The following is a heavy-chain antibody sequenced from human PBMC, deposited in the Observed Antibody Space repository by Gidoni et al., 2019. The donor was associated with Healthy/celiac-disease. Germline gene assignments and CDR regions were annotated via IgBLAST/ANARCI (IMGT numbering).Heavy chain of an antibody. CDR1: GLTFSSYA. J-gene: IGHJ5*02. V-gene: IGHV3-30-3*01. Sequence: QVQLVESGGGVVQPGRSLRLSCAASGLTFSSYAMHWVRQAPGKGLEWVAVISYDGSNKYYADSVKGRFTISRDNSKNTLYLKMNSLRAEDTAVYYCAREYYDFWSGYPNLFDPWGQGTLVTVSS. CDR3: AREYYDFWSGYPNLFDP. CDR2: ISYDGSNK. D-gene: IGHD3-3*01.